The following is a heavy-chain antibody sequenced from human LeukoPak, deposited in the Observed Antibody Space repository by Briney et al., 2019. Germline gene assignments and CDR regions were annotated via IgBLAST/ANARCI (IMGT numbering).Heavy chain of an antibody. CDR3: ARTFRSDGMDV. D-gene: IGHD3-3*02. CDR2: ISSSSSYT. J-gene: IGHJ6*02. CDR1: GFTFTDYY. Sequence: PGGSLRLSCAASGFTFTDYYMSWIRQAPGKGLEWVSYISSSSSYTNYADSVKGRFTISRDNAKNSLYLQMNSLRAEDTAVYFCARTFRSDGMDVWGQGTTVTVSS. V-gene: IGHV3-11*03.